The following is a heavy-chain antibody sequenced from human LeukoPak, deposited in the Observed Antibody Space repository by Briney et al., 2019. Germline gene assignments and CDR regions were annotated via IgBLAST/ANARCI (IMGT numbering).Heavy chain of an antibody. V-gene: IGHV3-23*01. CDR3: AKYTSGTSYRGLDQ. J-gene: IGHJ4*01. D-gene: IGHD3-10*01. CDR2: IIGSAANT. Sequence: GGSLRLSCGASGLTVGSYAMSWVRQAPGKGLEWVSTIIGSAANTYYADSVKGRFTISRDDSKNTVYLQMNSLRAEDTAVYSCAKYTSGTSYRGLDQWGHGTLVTVSS. CDR1: GLTVGSYA.